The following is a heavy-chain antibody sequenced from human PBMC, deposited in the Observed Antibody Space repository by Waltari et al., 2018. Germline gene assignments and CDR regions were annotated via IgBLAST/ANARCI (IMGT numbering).Heavy chain of an antibody. V-gene: IGHV3-48*04. D-gene: IGHD2-15*01. Sequence: EVQLVESGGGLVQPGGSLRLSCTASEFTFSYHNMNWVRQAPGKGREWVSYISSSSSTIYYADSVKGRFTISRDNAKNSLYLQMNSLRAEDTAVYYCARDKGGWFDPWGQGTLVTVSS. J-gene: IGHJ5*02. CDR2: ISSSSSTI. CDR1: EFTFSYHN. CDR3: ARDKGGWFDP.